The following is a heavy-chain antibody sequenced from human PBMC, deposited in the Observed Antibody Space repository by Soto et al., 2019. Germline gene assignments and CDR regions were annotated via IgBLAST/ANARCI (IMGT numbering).Heavy chain of an antibody. CDR1: GFTFRSYG. CDR2: ISYDGSHK. D-gene: IGHD5-18*01. Sequence: QVQLVESGGGVVQPGRSLRLSCAASGFTFRSYGMHCVRQAPGKGLEWVAGISYDGSHKYYADSVKGRFTISRDNSKNTLYLQMTSMSAEDTALYFYSKEPRVDTPAHWGRRTLVTVS. V-gene: IGHV3-30*18. CDR3: SKEPRVDTPAH. J-gene: IGHJ2*01.